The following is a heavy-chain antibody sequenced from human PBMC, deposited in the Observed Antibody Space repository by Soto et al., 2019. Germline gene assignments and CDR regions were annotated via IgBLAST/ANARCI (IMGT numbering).Heavy chain of an antibody. CDR3: ASGFWSGYYSDYYYYMDV. D-gene: IGHD3-3*01. Sequence: SVKVSCKASGGTFSSYTISWVRQAPGQGLEWMGRIIPILGIANYAQKFQGRVTITADKSTSTAYMEPSSLRSEDTAVYYCASGFWSGYYSDYYYYMDVWGKGTTVTVSS. CDR1: GGTFSSYT. V-gene: IGHV1-69*02. J-gene: IGHJ6*03. CDR2: IIPILGIA.